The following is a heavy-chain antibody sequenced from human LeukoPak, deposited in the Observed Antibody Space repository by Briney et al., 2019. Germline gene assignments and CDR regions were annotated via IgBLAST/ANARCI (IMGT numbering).Heavy chain of an antibody. J-gene: IGHJ4*02. V-gene: IGHV4-59*01. D-gene: IGHD2-15*01. CDR1: GGSISSYY. CDR3: ARVDCSGGSCQLDY. Sequence: PSGTLSLTCTVSGGSISSYYWSWIRQPPGKGLEWIGYIYYSGSTNYNPSLKSRVNISVDTSKNQFSLKLSSVTAADTAVYYCARVDCSGGSCQLDYWGQGTLVTVSS. CDR2: IYYSGST.